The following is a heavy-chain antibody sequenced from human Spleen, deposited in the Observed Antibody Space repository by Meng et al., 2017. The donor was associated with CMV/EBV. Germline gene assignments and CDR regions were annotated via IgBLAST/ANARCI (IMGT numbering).Heavy chain of an antibody. CDR1: GGSISSSSYY. J-gene: IGHJ6*02. V-gene: IGHV4-39*07. CDR2: IYYSGST. Sequence: SETLSLTCTVSGGSISSSSYYWGWIRQPPGKGLEWIGSIYYSGSTYYNPSLKSRVTISVDTSKNQFSLKLSSVTAADTAVYYCAREGGDSSGPDPRLYYYGMDVWGQGTTVTVSS. D-gene: IGHD3-22*01. CDR3: AREGGDSSGPDPRLYYYGMDV.